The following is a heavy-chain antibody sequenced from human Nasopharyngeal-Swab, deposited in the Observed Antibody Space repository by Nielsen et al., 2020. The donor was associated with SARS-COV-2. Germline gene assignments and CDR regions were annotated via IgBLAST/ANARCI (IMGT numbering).Heavy chain of an antibody. V-gene: IGHV3-21*01. CDR2: ISSSSSYI. D-gene: IGHD6-13*01. Sequence: GGSRRLSCAASGFTFSSYSMNWVRQAPGKGLEWVSSISSSSSYIYYADSVKGRFTISRDNAKNSLYLQLNSLRAEDTAVYYCARDPLSSWQAIGNWYFDLWGRGTLVTVSS. CDR1: GFTFSSYS. J-gene: IGHJ2*01. CDR3: ARDPLSSWQAIGNWYFDL.